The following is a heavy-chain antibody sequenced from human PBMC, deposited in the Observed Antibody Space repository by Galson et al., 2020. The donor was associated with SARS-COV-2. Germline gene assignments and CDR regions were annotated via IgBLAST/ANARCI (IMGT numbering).Heavy chain of an antibody. CDR3: ARRDYGDYYFDR. V-gene: IGHV4-39*01. CDR2: IFDSVNT. CDR1: GDSISSTRYY. D-gene: IGHD4-17*01. Sequence: ETSETLSLTCSVSGDSISSTRYYWAWIRQPPEKGLEWIGSIFDSVNTYYNPSLKSRVTMSVDTTKNQFSLKLSAVAAADTAVDYCARRDYGDYYFDRWGQGTLVTVSS. J-gene: IGHJ4*02.